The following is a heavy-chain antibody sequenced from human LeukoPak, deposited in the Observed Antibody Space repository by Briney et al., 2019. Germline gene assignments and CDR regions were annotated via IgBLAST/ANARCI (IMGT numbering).Heavy chain of an antibody. CDR3: VSFYETN. Sequence: GGSLRLSCAASGDYWMHWVRQAPGKGLVWVSHVNSDGSWTSHADSVKGRFTVSKDNAKNTVYLQMNNLRTEDTAVYYCVSFYETNWGRGTLVTVSS. CDR1: GDYW. CDR2: VNSDGSWT. D-gene: IGHD2-2*01. J-gene: IGHJ4*02. V-gene: IGHV3-74*01.